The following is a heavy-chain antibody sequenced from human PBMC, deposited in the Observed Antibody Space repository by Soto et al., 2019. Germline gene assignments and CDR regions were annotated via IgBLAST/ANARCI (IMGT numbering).Heavy chain of an antibody. J-gene: IGHJ4*02. Sequence: EVQLVESGGDLVQPGGSLRLSCEASGFTFSSYWMHWVRQAPGKGLVWVSRMTPDGSTIGYADSVKGRFTIYRDNAKNTLVLLMDSLRAEETAVYYCGRGGSTGSGQYDLDDYWGQGTQVTVSS. CDR3: GRGGSTGSGQYDLDDY. V-gene: IGHV3-74*01. CDR2: MTPDGSTI. D-gene: IGHD3-10*01. CDR1: GFTFSSYW.